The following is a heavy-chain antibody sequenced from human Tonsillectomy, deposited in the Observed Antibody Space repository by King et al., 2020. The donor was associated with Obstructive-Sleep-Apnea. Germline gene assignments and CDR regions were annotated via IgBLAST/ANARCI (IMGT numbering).Heavy chain of an antibody. D-gene: IGHD2-21*01. V-gene: IGHV3-33*01. CDR2: IWYDGSYK. J-gene: IGHJ6*02. Sequence: VQLVESGGGVVQPGRSLRLSCEVSGFTFRSYGMHWVRQAPGKGLEWVAVIWYDGSYKYYADSVKGRFTISRDNSKNTLYLEMRSLRVEDTAVYYCAGDYIGVAGASSHVGMDVWGPGTSVTVSS. CDR1: GFTFRSYG. CDR3: AGDYIGVAGASSHVGMDV.